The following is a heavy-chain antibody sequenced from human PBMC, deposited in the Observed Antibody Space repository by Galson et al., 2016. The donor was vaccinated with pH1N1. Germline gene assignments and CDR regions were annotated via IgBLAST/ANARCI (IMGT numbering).Heavy chain of an antibody. CDR2: IWYDGSNK. CDR3: ARGNSYYGDYGLDFFDI. CDR1: GFTFSSYG. D-gene: IGHD4-17*01. J-gene: IGHJ3*02. V-gene: IGHV3-33*01. Sequence: SLRLSCAASGFTFSSYGMHWARQAPGKGLEWVAVIWYDGSNKYYADSVKGRFTISRDNSKNTLYLQMKSLRAEDTAVYYCARGNSYYGDYGLDFFDIWGQGTMVIVSS.